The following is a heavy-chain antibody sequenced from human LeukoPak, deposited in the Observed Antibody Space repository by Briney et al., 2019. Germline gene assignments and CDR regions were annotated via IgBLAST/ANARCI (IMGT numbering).Heavy chain of an antibody. CDR1: GFTISNAW. V-gene: IGHV3-15*01. J-gene: IGHJ4*02. CDR2: IKNNADGGTT. CDR3: APSGHFSGGYFDS. D-gene: IGHD3-10*01. Sequence: GGTLRLSCAASGFTISNAWWSWVRQAPGKGLEWVGRIKNNADGGTTDYGSPVKGRFTSSRDESKKTFYLQTSSLQPEDTGVYYCAPSGHFSGGYFDSWGQGTLVTVSS.